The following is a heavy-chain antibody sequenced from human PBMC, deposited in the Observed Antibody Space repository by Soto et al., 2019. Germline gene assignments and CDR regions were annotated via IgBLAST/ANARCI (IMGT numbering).Heavy chain of an antibody. Sequence: QVQLQESGPGLVKPSETLSLTCTVSGGSVSSGSYYWSWIRQPPGKGLEWIGYIYYSGSTNYNPSLKSRVTISVDTSKNQFSLKLSSVTAADTAVYYCAGGYYDFLSGYDYYYYYGMDVWGQGTTVTVSS. CDR3: AGGYYDFLSGYDYYYYYGMDV. D-gene: IGHD3-3*01. J-gene: IGHJ6*02. CDR1: GGSVSSGSYY. CDR2: IYYSGST. V-gene: IGHV4-61*01.